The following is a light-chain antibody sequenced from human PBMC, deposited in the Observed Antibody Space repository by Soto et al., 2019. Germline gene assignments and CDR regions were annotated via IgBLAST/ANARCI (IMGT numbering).Light chain of an antibody. CDR1: QSVLYSPNNKNY. V-gene: IGKV4-1*01. CDR3: QQYINAPQT. J-gene: IGKJ1*01. CDR2: WAS. Sequence: DIVMTQSPDSLAVSLGERATINCKSSQSVLYSPNNKNYLAWYQQKPGQPPKLLVYWASTRESGVPDRFSGSGSETAFTLTINSLQAEDVAVYYCQQYINAPQTSGQGTKVEIK.